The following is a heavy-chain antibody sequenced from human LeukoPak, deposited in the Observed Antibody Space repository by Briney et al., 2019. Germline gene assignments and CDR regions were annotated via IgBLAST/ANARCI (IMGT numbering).Heavy chain of an antibody. CDR2: IWYDGSNK. V-gene: IGHV3-33*01. D-gene: IGHD2-21*02. CDR3: ARSHIVVVTATNYYYYSGMDV. CDR1: GFTFSSYG. J-gene: IGHJ6*02. Sequence: GGSLRLSCAASGFTFSSYGMHWVRQAPGEGLEWVAVIWYDGSNKYYADSVKGRFTISRDNSKNTLYLQMNSLRAEDTAVYYCARSHIVVVTATNYYYYSGMDVWGQGPTVTVPS.